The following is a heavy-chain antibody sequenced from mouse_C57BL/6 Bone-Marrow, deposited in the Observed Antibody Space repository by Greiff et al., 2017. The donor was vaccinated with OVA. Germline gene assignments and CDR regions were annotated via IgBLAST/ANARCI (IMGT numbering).Heavy chain of an antibody. Sequence: QVQLQQPGAELVKPGASVKLSCKASGYTFTSYWMHWVKQRPGRGLEWIGRIDPNSGGTKYNEKFKSKATLTVDKPSSTAYMPLSSLTSEDSAVYYCARRATTVPHWYFDVWGTGTTVTVSS. J-gene: IGHJ1*03. CDR2: IDPNSGGT. CDR1: GYTFTSYW. CDR3: ARRATTVPHWYFDV. D-gene: IGHD1-1*01. V-gene: IGHV1-72*01.